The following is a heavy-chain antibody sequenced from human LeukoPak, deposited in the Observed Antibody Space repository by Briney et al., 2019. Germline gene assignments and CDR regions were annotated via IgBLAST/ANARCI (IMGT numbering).Heavy chain of an antibody. Sequence: SETLSLTCTVSGGSITGYYGTWVPEPPGKGLEWIWYIYYSGRSKDNPSIKRRVCISIHTSKNQSSLNLSSVTAADTAVNYCARVFGGGRRSWFDPWGQGTLVAVSS. D-gene: IGHD3-10*01. CDR2: IYYSGRS. J-gene: IGHJ5*02. V-gene: IGHV4-59*01. CDR3: ARVFGGGRRSWFDP. CDR1: GGSITGYY.